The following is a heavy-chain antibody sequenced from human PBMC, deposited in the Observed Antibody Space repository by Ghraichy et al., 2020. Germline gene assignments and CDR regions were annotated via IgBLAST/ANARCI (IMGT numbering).Heavy chain of an antibody. D-gene: IGHD2-8*02. Sequence: GESLKISCAASGFTFSSYAMGWVRQAPGKGLEWVSAITGSGDNTQYADSVKGRFTFSRDNSKNTLYLQLSSLRAEDTAVYYCAKYSSHWWNDVLDIWGQGRMVTVSS. CDR1: GFTFSSYA. V-gene: IGHV3-23*01. CDR3: AKYSSHWWNDVLDI. J-gene: IGHJ3*02. CDR2: ITGSGDNT.